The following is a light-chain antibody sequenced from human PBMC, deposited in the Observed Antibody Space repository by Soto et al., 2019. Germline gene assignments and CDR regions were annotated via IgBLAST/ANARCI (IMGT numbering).Light chain of an antibody. CDR2: GAS. Sequence: IVMTQSPATLSVSPGERATLSCRASQSVSSYLAWYQQKPGQAPRLLVYGASTKATDMPGRFSGRGSGTEFTLTINNLQSEDFAVYYCQQYRNWPRTFGQGTKVDIK. V-gene: IGKV3-15*01. CDR3: QQYRNWPRT. CDR1: QSVSSY. J-gene: IGKJ1*01.